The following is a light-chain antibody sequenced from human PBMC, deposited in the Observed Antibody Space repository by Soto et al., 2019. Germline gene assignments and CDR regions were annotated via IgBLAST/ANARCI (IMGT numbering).Light chain of an antibody. CDR1: ESISSW. J-gene: IGKJ1*01. CDR3: QQDNSYPWT. Sequence: DIQMTQSPSTLSTSVGDRVTITCRASESISSWLAWFQQKPGKAPEVLIYKASSLESGVPSRFSGSGSGTEFTLTISSLQPDDFATYYCQQDNSYPWTFGQGTKVEVK. CDR2: KAS. V-gene: IGKV1-5*03.